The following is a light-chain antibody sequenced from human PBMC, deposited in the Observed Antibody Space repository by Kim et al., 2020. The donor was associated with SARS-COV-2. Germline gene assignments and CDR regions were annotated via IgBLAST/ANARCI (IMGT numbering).Light chain of an antibody. CDR3: EAWDDSLSGV. CDR2: RND. Sequence: PGKSVTFSCSGSSSNIGRYPVNVYQQLPGTAPKLLIYRNDQRPSGVPARFSASKSGTSASLAISGLQSEDEDDYYCEAWDDSLSGVFGGGTQLTVL. CDR1: SSNIGRYP. J-gene: IGLJ3*02. V-gene: IGLV1-44*01.